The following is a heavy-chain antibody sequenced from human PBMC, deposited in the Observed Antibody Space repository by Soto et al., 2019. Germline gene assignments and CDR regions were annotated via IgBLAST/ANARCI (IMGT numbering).Heavy chain of an antibody. D-gene: IGHD3-3*01. V-gene: IGHV1-69*13. J-gene: IGHJ6*02. CDR1: GGTFTSYG. Sequence: SVKVSCKASGGTFTSYGIAWVRQAPGRGLEWMGGIMPIFGAPNYAQKFRGRVTITADESTSTAYMELSSLRSGDTAVYYCAVRSTYSHYYYALDVWGQGTTVTVSS. CDR2: IMPIFGAP. CDR3: AVRSTYSHYYYALDV.